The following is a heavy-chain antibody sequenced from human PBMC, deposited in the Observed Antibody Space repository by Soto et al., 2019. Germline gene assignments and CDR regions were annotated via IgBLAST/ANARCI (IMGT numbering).Heavy chain of an antibody. CDR2: IKQDGSEK. J-gene: IGHJ6*02. CDR1: GFTFSSYW. CDR3: ARDTLGITIFGVVNYYYGMDV. D-gene: IGHD3-3*01. Sequence: EVQLVESGGGLVQPGGSLRLSCAASGFTFSSYWMSWVRQAPGKGLEWVANIKQDGSEKYYVDSVKGRFTISRDNAKNSLYLQMNSLRAEDTAVYYCARDTLGITIFGVVNYYYGMDVWGQGTTVTVSS. V-gene: IGHV3-7*03.